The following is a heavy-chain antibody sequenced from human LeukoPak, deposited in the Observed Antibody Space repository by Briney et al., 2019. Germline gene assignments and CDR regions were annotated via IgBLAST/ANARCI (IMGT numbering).Heavy chain of an antibody. J-gene: IGHJ4*02. CDR2: MYYSGST. CDR3: ARDIASSFDY. V-gene: IGHV4-59*01. D-gene: IGHD3-16*02. CDR1: GGSISSYY. Sequence: SETLSLTCTVSGGSISSYYWSWIRQPPGKGLEWIGYMYYSGSTNYNPSLKSRVTMSVDTSKNHFSLKMSSVTAADTAVYYCARDIASSFDYWGQGTLVTVSS.